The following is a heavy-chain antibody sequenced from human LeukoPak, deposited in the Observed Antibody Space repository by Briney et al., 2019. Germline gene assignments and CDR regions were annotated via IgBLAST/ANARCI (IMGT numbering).Heavy chain of an antibody. J-gene: IGHJ4*02. CDR2: IYYSGST. V-gene: IGHV4-59*01. Sequence: PSETLSLTCTVSGGSISSYYWSWIRQPPGKGLGWIGYIYYSGSTNYNPSLKSRVTISVDTSKNQFSLKLSSVTAADTAVYYCAREGSSSSYFDYWGQGTLVTVSS. CDR3: AREGSSSSYFDY. CDR1: GGSISSYY. D-gene: IGHD6-6*01.